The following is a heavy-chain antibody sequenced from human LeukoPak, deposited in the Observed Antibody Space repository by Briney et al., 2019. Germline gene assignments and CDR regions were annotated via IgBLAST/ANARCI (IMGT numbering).Heavy chain of an antibody. CDR2: IYYSGST. D-gene: IGHD5-24*01. CDR1: GGSISSSSYY. CDR3: ARLTCSRRDGYKWAIDPAYNWFDP. V-gene: IGHV4-39*01. Sequence: SETLSLTCTVSGGSISSSSYYWGWIRQPPGKGLEWIGSIYYSGSTYYNPSLKSRVTISVDTSKNQFSLKLSSVTAADTAVYYCARLTCSRRDGYKWAIDPAYNWFDPWGQGTLVTVSS. J-gene: IGHJ5*02.